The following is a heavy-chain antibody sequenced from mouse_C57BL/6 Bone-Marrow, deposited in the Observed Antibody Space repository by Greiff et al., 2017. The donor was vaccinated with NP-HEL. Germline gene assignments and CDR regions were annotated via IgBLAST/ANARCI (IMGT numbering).Heavy chain of an antibody. CDR3: ARTHYYYGFYAMDY. CDR2: IWSGGST. D-gene: IGHD1-1*01. Sequence: VMLVESGPGLVQPSQSLSITCTVSGFSLTSYGVHWVRQSPGKGLEWLGVIWSGGSTDYNAAFISRLSISKDNSKSQVFFKMNSLQADDTAIYYCARTHYYYGFYAMDYWGQGTSVTVSS. V-gene: IGHV2-2*01. CDR1: GFSLTSYG. J-gene: IGHJ4*01.